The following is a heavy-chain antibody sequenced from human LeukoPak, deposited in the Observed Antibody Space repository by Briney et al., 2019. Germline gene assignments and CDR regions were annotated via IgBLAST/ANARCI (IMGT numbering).Heavy chain of an antibody. V-gene: IGHV3-30*03. Sequence: GRSLRLSCVASGFTFSSYGMQWVRQAPGRTLEWVAVIPNDGGNTYYADSVKGRFTVSRDNSKNTLYLQMNSLRVEDTAVYYCATSSHYYDSRGYYPYYFDSWGQGTLVTVSS. CDR3: ATSSHYYDSRGYYPYYFDS. CDR1: GFTFSSYG. CDR2: IPNDGGNT. J-gene: IGHJ4*02. D-gene: IGHD3-22*01.